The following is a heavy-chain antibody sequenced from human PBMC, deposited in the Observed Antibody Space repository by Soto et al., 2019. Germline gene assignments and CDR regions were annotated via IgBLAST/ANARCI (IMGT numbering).Heavy chain of an antibody. Sequence: PGGSLRLSCAASGFTFSSYGMHWVRQAPGKGLEWVAVISYDGSNKYYADSVKGRFTISRDNSKNTLYLQMNSLRAEDTAVYYCARALHRIQLWFHYYYGMDVWGQGTTVSVSS. CDR1: GFTFSSYG. D-gene: IGHD5-18*01. CDR2: ISYDGSNK. CDR3: ARALHRIQLWFHYYYGMDV. J-gene: IGHJ6*02. V-gene: IGHV3-30*03.